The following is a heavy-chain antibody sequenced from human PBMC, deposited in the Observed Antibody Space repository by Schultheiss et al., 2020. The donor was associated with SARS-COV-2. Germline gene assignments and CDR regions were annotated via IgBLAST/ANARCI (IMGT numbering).Heavy chain of an antibody. V-gene: IGHV1-2*02. CDR3: ARPIEQLGRMNYYCYYYGMDV. CDR1: GYTFTGYY. J-gene: IGHJ6*02. D-gene: IGHD6-6*01. CDR2: INPNSGGT. Sequence: ASVKVSCKASGYTFTGYYMHWVRQAPGQGLEWMGWINPNSGGTNYAQKFQGRVTMTRDTSISTAYMELSRLRSDDTAVYYCARPIEQLGRMNYYCYYYGMDVWGQGTTVTVSS.